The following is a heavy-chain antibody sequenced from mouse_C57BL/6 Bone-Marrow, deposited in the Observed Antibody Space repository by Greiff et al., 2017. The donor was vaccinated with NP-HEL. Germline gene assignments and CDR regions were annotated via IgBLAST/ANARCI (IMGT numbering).Heavy chain of an antibody. D-gene: IGHD1-1*01. CDR1: GFTFSSYA. V-gene: IGHV5-4*03. Sequence: EVKLVESGGGLVKPGGSLKLSCAASGFTFSSYAMSWVRQTPEKRLEWVATISDGGSYTYYPDNVKGRFTISSDNAKNNLYLQMSQLKAEDTAMYYCARVPGSQYYFDYWGQGTTLTVSS. CDR3: ARVPGSQYYFDY. J-gene: IGHJ2*01. CDR2: ISDGGSYT.